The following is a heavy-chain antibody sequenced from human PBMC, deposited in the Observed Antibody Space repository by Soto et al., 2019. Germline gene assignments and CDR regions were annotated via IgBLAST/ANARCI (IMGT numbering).Heavy chain of an antibody. Sequence: QVQLQESGPGLVKVSETLSLTCTVSGGSINSYYWSWIRQPPGKGLEWVADIDYSGRTNYNPSLKSRLTISVDTSKNQLSLKVRSVTAADTAVYYCAREIRLVGVTGWFDPWGQGTLVTVSP. V-gene: IGHV4-59*01. CDR1: GGSINSYY. J-gene: IGHJ5*02. D-gene: IGHD1-26*01. CDR3: AREIRLVGVTGWFDP. CDR2: IDYSGRT.